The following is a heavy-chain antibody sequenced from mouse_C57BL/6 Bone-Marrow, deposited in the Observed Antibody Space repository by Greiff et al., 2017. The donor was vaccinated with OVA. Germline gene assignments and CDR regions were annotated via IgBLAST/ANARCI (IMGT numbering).Heavy chain of an antibody. D-gene: IGHD1-1*01. J-gene: IGHJ1*03. CDR1: GFTFSSYG. V-gene: IGHV5-6*01. CDR3: ARQVYYYGSSYDV. Sequence: EVQLKESGGDLVKPGGSLKLSCAASGFTFSSYGMSWVRQTPDKRLEWVATISSGGSYTYYPDSVKGRFTISRDNAKNALYLQMSSLKSEDTAMYYCARQVYYYGSSYDVWGTGTTVTVSS. CDR2: ISSGGSYT.